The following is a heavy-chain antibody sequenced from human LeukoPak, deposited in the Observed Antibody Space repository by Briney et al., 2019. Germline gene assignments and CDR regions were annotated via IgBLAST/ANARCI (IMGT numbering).Heavy chain of an antibody. CDR1: GYTFTSYY. CDR3: ARGPVTAFDH. D-gene: IGHD5-18*01. CDR2: INPSGGST. J-gene: IGHJ4*02. Sequence: AAVKVSCKASGYTFTSYYMHWVRQAPGQGLEWMGIINPSGGSTGYAQKFQGRVTMTRDTSTSTVYMELSSLRFEDAAVYYCARGPVTAFDHWGQGTLVTVSS. V-gene: IGHV1-46*01.